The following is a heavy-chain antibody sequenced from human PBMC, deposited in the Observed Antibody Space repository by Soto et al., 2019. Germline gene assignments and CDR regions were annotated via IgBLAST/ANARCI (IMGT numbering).Heavy chain of an antibody. D-gene: IGHD3-10*01. CDR1: GGSFSGYY. V-gene: IGHV4-34*01. J-gene: IGHJ6*02. Sequence: SETLSLTCAVYGGSFSGYYWSWIRQPPGKGLEWIGEINHSGSTNYNPSLKSRVTISVDTSKNQFSLKLSSVTAADTAVYYCARGLRYYGSGMYYYYYGMDVWGQGTTVTVS. CDR2: INHSGST. CDR3: ARGLRYYGSGMYYYYYGMDV.